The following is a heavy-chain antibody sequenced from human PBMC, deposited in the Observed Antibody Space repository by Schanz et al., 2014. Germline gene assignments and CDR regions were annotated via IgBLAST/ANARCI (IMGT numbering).Heavy chain of an antibody. CDR1: GFIVSSTY. J-gene: IGHJ4*02. Sequence: EVQLVESGGGLVKPGGSQRLSCAASGFIVSSTYMTWVRQAPGKGLEWIAYIGYSGVPIYYANSVKGRFTISRDNARNSLYLQLNSLRVEDSGVYFCAQTRGAFMVPIDNWGQGVRVIVSS. CDR2: IGYSGVPI. V-gene: IGHV3-48*04. CDR3: AQTRGAFMVPIDN. D-gene: IGHD3-3*02.